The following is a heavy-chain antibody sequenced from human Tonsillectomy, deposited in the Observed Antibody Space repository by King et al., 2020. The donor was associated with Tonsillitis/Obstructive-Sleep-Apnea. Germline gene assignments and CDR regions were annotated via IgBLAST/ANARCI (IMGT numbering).Heavy chain of an antibody. V-gene: IGHV3-30*18. Sequence: VQLVESGGGVVQPGRSLRLSCAASGFTFSSYGMHWVRQAPGKGLEWVAVISYDGSNKYYADSVKGRFTISRDNSKNTLYLQMNSLRAEDTAVYYCAKGRVWGCYRSYFDYWGQGTLVTVSS. J-gene: IGHJ4*02. CDR3: AKGRVWGCYRSYFDY. D-gene: IGHD3-16*02. CDR2: ISYDGSNK. CDR1: GFTFSSYG.